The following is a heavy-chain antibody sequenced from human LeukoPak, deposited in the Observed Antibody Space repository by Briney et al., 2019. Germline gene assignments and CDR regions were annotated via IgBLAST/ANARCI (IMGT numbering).Heavy chain of an antibody. J-gene: IGHJ4*02. Sequence: ASVKVSCKASGGTFSSYAISWVRQTPGQGLEWMGRINPNSGGTNYGQKFQGRVTMTRDTSISTAYMELSRLRSDDTAVYYCARDYGDGSGCYFAAEVFDYWGQGTLVTVSS. D-gene: IGHD3-22*01. CDR2: INPNSGGT. V-gene: IGHV1-2*06. CDR3: ARDYGDGSGCYFAAEVFDY. CDR1: GGTFSSYA.